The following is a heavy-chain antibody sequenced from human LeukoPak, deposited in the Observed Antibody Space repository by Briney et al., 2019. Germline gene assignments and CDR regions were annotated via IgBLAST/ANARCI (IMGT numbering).Heavy chain of an antibody. J-gene: IGHJ4*02. CDR3: ARGRGVTADFDY. Sequence: SETLSLICAVYGGSFSGYYWSWIRQPPGKGLEWIGEINHSGSTNYNPSLKSRVTISVDTSKNQFSLKLSSVTAADTAVYYCARGRGVTADFDYWGQGTLVTVSS. CDR2: INHSGST. V-gene: IGHV4-34*01. D-gene: IGHD2-21*02. CDR1: GGSFSGYY.